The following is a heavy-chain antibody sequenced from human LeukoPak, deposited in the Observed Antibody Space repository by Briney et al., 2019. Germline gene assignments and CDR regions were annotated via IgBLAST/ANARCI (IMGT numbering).Heavy chain of an antibody. J-gene: IGHJ4*02. CDR1: GGSFSGYY. Sequence: SETLSLTCAVYGGSFSGYYWSWIRQPPGKGLEWIGEIDHSGSTNYNPSLKSRVTISVDTSKNQFSLKLSSVTAADTAVYYCARGYDYVWGSYRRSFDYWGQGTLVTVSS. V-gene: IGHV4-34*01. D-gene: IGHD3-16*02. CDR2: IDHSGST. CDR3: ARGYDYVWGSYRRSFDY.